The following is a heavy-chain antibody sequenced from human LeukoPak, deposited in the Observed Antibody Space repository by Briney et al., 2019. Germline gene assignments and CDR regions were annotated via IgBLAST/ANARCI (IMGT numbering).Heavy chain of an antibody. CDR2: INPNSGGT. V-gene: IGHV1-2*06. CDR3: ARDIYDSSGLGAFDI. D-gene: IGHD3-22*01. J-gene: IGHJ3*02. Sequence: ASVKVSRKASGYTFTGYYMHWVRQAPGQGLEWMGRINPNSGGTNYAQKFQGRVTMTRDTSISTAYMELSRLRSDDTAVYYCARDIYDSSGLGAFDIWGQGTMVTVSS. CDR1: GYTFTGYY.